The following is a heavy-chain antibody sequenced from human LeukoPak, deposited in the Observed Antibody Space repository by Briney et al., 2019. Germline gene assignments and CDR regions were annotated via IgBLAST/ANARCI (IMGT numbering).Heavy chain of an antibody. CDR2: ISYDGSNK. Sequence: GRSLRLSCAASGFTFSSYAMHWVRQAPGKGLEWVAVISYDGSNKYYADSVKGRFTISRDNSKNTLYLQMNSLRAEDTAVYYCARYTVTTIADGAFDIWGQGTMVTVSS. J-gene: IGHJ3*02. V-gene: IGHV3-30-3*01. D-gene: IGHD4-4*01. CDR3: ARYTVTTIADGAFDI. CDR1: GFTFSSYA.